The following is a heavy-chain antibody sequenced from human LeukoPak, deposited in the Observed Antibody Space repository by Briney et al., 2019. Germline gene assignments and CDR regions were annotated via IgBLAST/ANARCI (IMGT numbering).Heavy chain of an antibody. CDR2: LNPNSGGA. V-gene: IGHV1-2*02. J-gene: IGHJ1*01. D-gene: IGHD6-13*01. CDR1: AYTFTAYH. CDR3: ARAGIAAAGTRYFQH. Sequence: ASVKVSCKASAYTFTAYHIHWVRQAPGQGLEWMGWLNPNSGGANYAQKLQGRVTMTTDTSTSTAYMELRSLRYDDTAVYYCARAGIAAAGTRYFQHWGQGTLVTVPS.